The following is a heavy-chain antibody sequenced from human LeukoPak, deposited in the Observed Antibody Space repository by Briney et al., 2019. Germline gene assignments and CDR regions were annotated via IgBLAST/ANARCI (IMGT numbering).Heavy chain of an antibody. V-gene: IGHV4-39*01. CDR1: GGSISSSSYY. J-gene: IGHJ4*02. CDR2: IYYSGST. D-gene: IGHD2-2*02. CDR3: ASLVKVVVPAAINGVY. Sequence: SETLSLTCTVSGGSISSSSYYWGWIRQPPGKGLEWIGSIYYSGSTYYNPSLKSRVTISVDTSKNQFSLELSSVTAADTAVYYCASLVKVVVPAAINGVYWGQGTLVTVSS.